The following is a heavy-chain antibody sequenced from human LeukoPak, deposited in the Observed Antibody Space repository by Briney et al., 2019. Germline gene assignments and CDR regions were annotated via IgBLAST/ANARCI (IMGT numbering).Heavy chain of an antibody. CDR3: ARGYYYDFSVTPDY. V-gene: IGHV3-33*01. CDR2: IWHDGRNE. CDR1: GFNFSNYA. D-gene: IGHD3-22*01. Sequence: PGGSLRLSCAASGFNFSNYAMHWVRQAPGRGLEWVAVIWHDGRNEYYADSVKGRFTISRDTSKNTLYLQMNSLRVEDTAVYYYARGYYYDFSVTPDYWGQGTLVTVSS. J-gene: IGHJ4*02.